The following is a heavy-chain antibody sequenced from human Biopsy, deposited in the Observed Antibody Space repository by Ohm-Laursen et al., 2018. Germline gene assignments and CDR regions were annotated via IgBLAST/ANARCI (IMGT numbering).Heavy chain of an antibody. J-gene: IGHJ5*02. D-gene: IGHD3-10*01. V-gene: IGHV1-69*06. CDR1: GGTFSSYV. Sequence: VASVKVSCNASGGTFSSYVISWVRQAPGQGLEWMGRIIPTFDTPTYAPDFQGRATFTADKSTGTAHLDLSRLRSEDTAIYYCAGGAAKGNPYDHWGQGTLVTVSS. CDR3: AGGAAKGNPYDH. CDR2: IIPTFDTP.